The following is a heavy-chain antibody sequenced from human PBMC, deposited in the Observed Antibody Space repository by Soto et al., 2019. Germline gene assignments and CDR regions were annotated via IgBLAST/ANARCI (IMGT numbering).Heavy chain of an antibody. V-gene: IGHV4-59*01. CDR2: IYYSGST. Sequence: PSETLSLTCTVSGGSISSYYWSWIRQPPGKGLEWIGYIYYSGSTNYNPSLKSRVTISVDTSKNQFSLKLSSVTAADTAVYYCARVWAAGPYFDYWGQRTLVTVSS. J-gene: IGHJ4*02. CDR3: ARVWAAGPYFDY. CDR1: GGSISSYY. D-gene: IGHD6-13*01.